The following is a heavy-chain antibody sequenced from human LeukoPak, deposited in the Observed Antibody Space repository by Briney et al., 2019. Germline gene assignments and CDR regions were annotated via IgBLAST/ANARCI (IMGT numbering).Heavy chain of an antibody. Sequence: PSETLSLTCTVSGGSISSGNYYWSWIRQPAGKGLEWIGRIYTSGSTNYNPSLKSRVTMSVDTSKNRFSLKLSSVTAADTAVYYCASIAAAGTWVDDYWGQGTLVTVSS. CDR1: GGSISSGNYY. CDR3: ASIAAAGTWVDDY. CDR2: IYTSGST. D-gene: IGHD6-13*01. V-gene: IGHV4-61*02. J-gene: IGHJ4*02.